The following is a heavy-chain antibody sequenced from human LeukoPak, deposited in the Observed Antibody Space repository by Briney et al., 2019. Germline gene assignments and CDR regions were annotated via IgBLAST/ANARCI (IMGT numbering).Heavy chain of an antibody. D-gene: IGHD5-24*01. J-gene: IGHJ4*02. CDR3: ARVSPEMATIIRWRYFDY. Sequence: GGSLRLSCAASGFTFSSYAMSWVRQAPGKGLEWVSAISGSGGSTYYADSVKGRFTISRDNAKNSLYLQMNSLRAEDTAVYYCARVSPEMATIIRWRYFDYWGQGTLVTVSS. CDR1: GFTFSSYA. V-gene: IGHV3-23*01. CDR2: ISGSGGST.